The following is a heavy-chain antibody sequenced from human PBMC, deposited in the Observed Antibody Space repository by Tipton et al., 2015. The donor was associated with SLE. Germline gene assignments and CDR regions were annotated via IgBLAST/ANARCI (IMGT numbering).Heavy chain of an antibody. D-gene: IGHD3/OR15-3a*01. Sequence: TLSLTCAVYGGSFSGYYWSWIRQPPGKGLEWIGEINHSGSTNYNPSLKSRVTISVDTSKNQFSLKLSSVTAADTAVYYCARAPGLDRDYYYYYYMDVWGKGTMVTVSS. CDR3: ARAPGLDRDYYYYYYMDV. V-gene: IGHV4-34*01. J-gene: IGHJ6*03. CDR1: GGSFSGYY. CDR2: INHSGST.